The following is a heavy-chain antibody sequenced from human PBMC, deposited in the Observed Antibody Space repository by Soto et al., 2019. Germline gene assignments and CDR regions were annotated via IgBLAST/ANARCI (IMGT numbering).Heavy chain of an antibody. D-gene: IGHD1-26*01. V-gene: IGHV4-30-4*01. J-gene: IGHJ3*02. CDR3: ARDKWARPLDI. CDR2: VYHTGTT. CDR1: GGSISSGDYN. Sequence: QVQLQESGPGLVKPSQTLSLTCSVSGGSISSGDYNWTWIRQPPGKGLECVGNVYHTGTTYYNPSLKRRVSISVDTSKNLFSLRLCSVTAADTAVYYCARDKWARPLDIWGHGTMVTVSS.